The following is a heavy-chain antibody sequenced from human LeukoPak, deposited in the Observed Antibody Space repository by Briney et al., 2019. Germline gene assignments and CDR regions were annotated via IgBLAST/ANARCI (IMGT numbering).Heavy chain of an antibody. D-gene: IGHD3-22*01. V-gene: IGHV1-46*01. J-gene: IGHJ4*02. Sequence: ASVKVSCKASGYTFTSYYMHWVRQAPGQGLEWMGIINPSGGSTSYAQKFQGRVTMTRDTSTSTVYMELSSLRSEDTAVYYCARGVGDYYDSSGYYSPYFDYWGQGTLVTVSS. CDR2: INPSGGST. CDR3: ARGVGDYYDSSGYYSPYFDY. CDR1: GYTFTSYY.